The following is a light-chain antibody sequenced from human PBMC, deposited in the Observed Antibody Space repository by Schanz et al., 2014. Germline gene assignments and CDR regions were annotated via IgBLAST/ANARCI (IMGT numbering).Light chain of an antibody. CDR1: QTVGSN. V-gene: IGKV3-15*01. CDR3: QQYYSLPLT. J-gene: IGKJ4*01. Sequence: EIVMTQSPATLSVSPGQRVTLSCRASQTVGSNLAWYQQNPGQAPRLLIYGASTRATGVPARFSGSGSGTEFTLTISSLQSEDVAVYYCQQYYSLPLTFGGGTKVEIK. CDR2: GAS.